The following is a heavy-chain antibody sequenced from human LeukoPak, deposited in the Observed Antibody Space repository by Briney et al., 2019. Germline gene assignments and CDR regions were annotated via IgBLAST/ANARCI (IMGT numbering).Heavy chain of an antibody. V-gene: IGHV3-48*03. CDR3: ARDWNYYSC. CDR1: RFTFSSYE. CDR2: ISSSSGTI. J-gene: IGHJ4*02. Sequence: PGGSLRLSCAASRFTFSSYELNWVRQAPGKGLEWVSSISSSSGTIYYADSVKGRFTISSDNAKNSLYLQMNSLRAEDTAVYFCARDWNYYSCWGQGTLVTVSS. D-gene: IGHD1-1*01.